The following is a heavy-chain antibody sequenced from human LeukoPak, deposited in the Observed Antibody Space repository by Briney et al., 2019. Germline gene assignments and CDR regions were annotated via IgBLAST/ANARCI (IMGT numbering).Heavy chain of an antibody. D-gene: IGHD3-10*01. CDR2: IKQDGSEK. J-gene: IGHJ4*02. Sequence: GGSLRLSCAASGFTFSSYWMSWVRQAPGKGLEWVANIKQDGSEKYYVDSVKGRFTISRDNAKNSLYLQMNSLRAEDTAVYYCARVLGSYYNGGNDYWAREPWSPSPQ. CDR1: GFTFSSYW. V-gene: IGHV3-7*01. CDR3: ARVLGSYYNGGNDY.